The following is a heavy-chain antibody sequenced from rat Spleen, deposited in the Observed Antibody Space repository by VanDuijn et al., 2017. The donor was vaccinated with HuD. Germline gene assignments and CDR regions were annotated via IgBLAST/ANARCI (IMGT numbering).Heavy chain of an antibody. CDR1: GFTFSDYD. D-gene: IGHD1-7*01. CDR3: KTVGNYFNY. V-gene: IGHV5-20*01. Sequence: EVQLVESGGGLVQPGRSMKLSCVASGFTFSDYDMAWVRQAPTKGLEWVAYIGYDGSSTYYRDSVKGRFTISRDDAKSTLYLQMDSLRSEYTATYYCKTVGNYFNYWGQGVMVTVSS. J-gene: IGHJ2*01. CDR2: IGYDGSST.